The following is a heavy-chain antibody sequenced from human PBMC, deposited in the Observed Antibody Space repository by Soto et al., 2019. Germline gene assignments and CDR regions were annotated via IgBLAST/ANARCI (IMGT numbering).Heavy chain of an antibody. V-gene: IGHV3-23*05. D-gene: IGHD2-21*01. CDR1: GLPHSSFA. CDR3: AKDAVYNDGLWLMDH. CDR2: IYGSGRGI. Sequence: GGSLRLSCTASGLPHSSFAMMWVRQAPGKGLECVSGIYGSGRGIEYADSVKGRFTISRDNSKNTVYLQMTDLRADDTAVYYCAKDAVYNDGLWLMDHWGQGTQVTVSS. J-gene: IGHJ4*02.